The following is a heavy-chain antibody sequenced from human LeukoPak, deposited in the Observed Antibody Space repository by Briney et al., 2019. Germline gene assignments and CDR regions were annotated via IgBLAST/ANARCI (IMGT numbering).Heavy chain of an antibody. CDR3: AKVSYCSGGSCYSLGFDY. CDR2: ISGSGGST. CDR1: GFTFSSYA. V-gene: IGHV3-23*01. J-gene: IGHJ4*02. Sequence: PGGSLRLSCAASGFTFSSYAMSWVRQAPGKGLEWVSAISGSGGSTYYADSVKGRFTISRDNSKNTLYLQMNSLRAEDTAVYYCAKVSYCSGGSCYSLGFDYWGQGTLVTVSS. D-gene: IGHD2-15*01.